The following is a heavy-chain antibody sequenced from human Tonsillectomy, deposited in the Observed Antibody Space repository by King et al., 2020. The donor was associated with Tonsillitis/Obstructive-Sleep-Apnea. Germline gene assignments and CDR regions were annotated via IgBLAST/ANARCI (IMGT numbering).Heavy chain of an antibody. CDR3: ARGSSDCYLFDC. Sequence: VQLVESGGGLAQPGGSLRLSCAASGFIFRNYEMNWVRQAPGKGLEWVSYISSRGSIIYYADSVKGRFTISRDNAKNSLDLQMNSLRVEDTAVYYCARGSSDCYLFDCWGQGTLVTVSS. J-gene: IGHJ4*02. D-gene: IGHD3-22*01. CDR1: GFIFRNYE. CDR2: ISSRGSII. V-gene: IGHV3-48*03.